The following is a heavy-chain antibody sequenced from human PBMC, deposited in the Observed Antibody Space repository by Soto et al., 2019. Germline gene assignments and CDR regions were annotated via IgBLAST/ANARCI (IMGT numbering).Heavy chain of an antibody. D-gene: IGHD1-1*01. V-gene: IGHV4-39*01. J-gene: IGHJ6*03. CDR1: GGSISSSSYY. CDR2: IYYSGST. CDR3: ATPYNWHDFPYYYMDV. Sequence: QLQLQESGPGLVKPSETLSLTCTVSGGSISSSSYYWGWIRQPPGKGLEWIGSIYYSGSTYYNPSLKGRVTISVDTSKNQFSLKLSSVTAADTAVYYCATPYNWHDFPYYYMDVWGKGTTVTVSS.